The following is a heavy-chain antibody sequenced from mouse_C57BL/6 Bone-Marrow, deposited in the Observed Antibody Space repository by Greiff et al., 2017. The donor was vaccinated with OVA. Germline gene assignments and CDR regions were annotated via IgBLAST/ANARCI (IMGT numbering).Heavy chain of an antibody. J-gene: IGHJ1*03. CDR1: GFTFSDYY. CDR2: ISNGGGST. V-gene: IGHV5-12*01. CDR3: ARRVITTVVGWYFDV. Sequence: EVKLEESGGGLVQPGGSLKLSCAASGFTFSDYYMYWVRQTPEKRLEWVAYISNGGGSTYYPDTVKGRFTISRDNAKNTLYLQMSRLKSEDTAMYYCARRVITTVVGWYFDVWGTGTTVTVSS. D-gene: IGHD1-1*01.